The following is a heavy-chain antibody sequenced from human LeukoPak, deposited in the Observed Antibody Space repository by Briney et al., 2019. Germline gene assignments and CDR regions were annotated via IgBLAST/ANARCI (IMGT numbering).Heavy chain of an antibody. D-gene: IGHD2-2*01. CDR1: GYTFTGYY. J-gene: IGHJ4*02. CDR2: INPNSGGT. V-gene: IGHV1-2*02. Sequence: GASVKVSCKASGYTFTGYYMYWVRQAPGQGLEWMGWINPNSGGTNYAQKFQGRVTMTRDTSISTAYMELSRLRSDDTAVYYCARDGDIVVVPAAHFDYWGQGTLVTVSS. CDR3: ARDGDIVVVPAAHFDY.